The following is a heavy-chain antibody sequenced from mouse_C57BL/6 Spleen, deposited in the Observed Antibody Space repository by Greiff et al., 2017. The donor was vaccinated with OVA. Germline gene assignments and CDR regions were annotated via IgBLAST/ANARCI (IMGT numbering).Heavy chain of an antibody. CDR3: ASSYYRPAWFAY. CDR2: IHPNSGST. CDR1: GYTFTSYW. Sequence: VQLQQPGAELVKPGASVKLSCKASGYTFTSYWMHWVKQRPGQGLEWIGMIHPNSGSTNYNEKFKSKATLTVDKSSSTAYMQLSSLTSEDSAVYYCASSYYRPAWFAYWGQGTLVTVSA. D-gene: IGHD2-10*01. V-gene: IGHV1-64*01. J-gene: IGHJ3*01.